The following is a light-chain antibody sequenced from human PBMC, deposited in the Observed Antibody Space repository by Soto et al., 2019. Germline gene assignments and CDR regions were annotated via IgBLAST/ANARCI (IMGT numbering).Light chain of an antibody. CDR1: QSVSSN. CDR3: QQYNNWPPYT. V-gene: IGKV3-15*01. Sequence: EILMTQSPATLSVSPGXRATLSCRASQSVSSNLAWYQQKPGQAPRLLIYGASTRATGIPARFSGSGSGTEFTLTISSLQSEDFAVYYCQQYNNWPPYTFGQGTKVDNK. CDR2: GAS. J-gene: IGKJ2*01.